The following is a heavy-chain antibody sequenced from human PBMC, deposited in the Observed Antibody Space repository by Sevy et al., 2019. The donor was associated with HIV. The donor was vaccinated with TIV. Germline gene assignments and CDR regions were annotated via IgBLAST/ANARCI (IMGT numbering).Heavy chain of an antibody. Sequence: ASVKVSCKASGYSFTNHAIQWVRQAPGQGLEWMGWIKADNGNIKYSQKFQDRLTITRDTSETTAYMELRSLRPEDTALYFCAREKGVIFGVVAGQFDSWGQGTLVTVSS. V-gene: IGHV1-3*01. J-gene: IGHJ4*02. D-gene: IGHD3-3*01. CDR1: GYSFTNHA. CDR2: IKADNGNI. CDR3: AREKGVIFGVVAGQFDS.